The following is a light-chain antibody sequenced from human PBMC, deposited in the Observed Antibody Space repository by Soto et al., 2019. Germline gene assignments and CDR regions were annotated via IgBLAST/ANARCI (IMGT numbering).Light chain of an antibody. CDR2: GAS. Sequence: EIVLTQSPGTLSLSPGESATLSCRASQSVSSSYLAWYQQKPGQAPRLLIYGASSRATGIPDRFSGSGSGTDFTLTISRLETEDFGVYYCQQYGSSLPTFGQETKVDIK. CDR1: QSVSSSY. V-gene: IGKV3-20*01. CDR3: QQYGSSLPT. J-gene: IGKJ1*01.